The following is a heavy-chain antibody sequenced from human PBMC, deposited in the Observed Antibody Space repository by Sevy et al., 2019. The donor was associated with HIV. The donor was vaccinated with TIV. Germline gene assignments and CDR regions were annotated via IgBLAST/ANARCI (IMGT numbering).Heavy chain of an antibody. D-gene: IGHD3-3*01. CDR2: IKQAGSEK. Sequence: GGSLRLSCAASGFTFSSYWMSWVRQAPGKGLEWVANIKQAGSEKYYMDSVKGRFTISRDNAKNSLYLQMNSLRAEDTAVYYCARDIDPFGVVTYFYYFDGMDFWGQGTTVTVSS. J-gene: IGHJ6*01. CDR3: ARDIDPFGVVTYFYYFDGMDF. V-gene: IGHV3-7*01. CDR1: GFTFSSYW.